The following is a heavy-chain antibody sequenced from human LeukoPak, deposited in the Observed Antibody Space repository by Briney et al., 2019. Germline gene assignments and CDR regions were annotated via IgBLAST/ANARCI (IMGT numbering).Heavy chain of an antibody. V-gene: IGHV4-4*07. D-gene: IGHD2-8*01. J-gene: IGHJ5*02. CDR2: IYNAAST. CDR1: GASISDSF. CDR3: ARFSGVEGIPSAFNWFDP. Sequence: SETLSLTCSVSGASISDSFWSWIRQPAGKGLEWIGHIYNAASTNYNPSLKRRLTLSLDTSKNQLSLRLASMTAADTAVYYCARFSGVEGIPSAFNWFDPWGQGSLVTVSS.